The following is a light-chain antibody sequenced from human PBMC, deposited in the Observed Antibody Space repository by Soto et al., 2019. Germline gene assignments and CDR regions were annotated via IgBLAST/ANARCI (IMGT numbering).Light chain of an antibody. CDR2: ASN. Sequence: QSVLTQPPSASGTPGQRVTISCSGSSSNIGSNTVNWYQQLPGTAPKLLIYASNQRPSGVPDRFSGSKSGTSASLAIRGLQSEDEADYYCAAWDDSLSGLVFGGGTELTVL. J-gene: IGLJ2*01. V-gene: IGLV1-44*01. CDR1: SSNIGSNT. CDR3: AAWDDSLSGLV.